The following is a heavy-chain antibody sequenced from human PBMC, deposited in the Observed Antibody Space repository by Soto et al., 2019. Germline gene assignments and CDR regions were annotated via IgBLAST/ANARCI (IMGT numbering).Heavy chain of an antibody. CDR2: VYYGGST. CDR1: GASVTSADHY. D-gene: IGHD3-16*01. CDR3: ARAVSMGAYYYYYGMDV. Sequence: SETLSLTCTVSGASVTSADHYWTWIRQSPGKDLEWIGYVYYGGSTVYNPSLESRVTVSLDTSKNQFSLMLSSVTAADTAVYYCARAVSMGAYYYYYGMDVWGQGTTVTVSS. V-gene: IGHV4-30-4*01. J-gene: IGHJ6*02.